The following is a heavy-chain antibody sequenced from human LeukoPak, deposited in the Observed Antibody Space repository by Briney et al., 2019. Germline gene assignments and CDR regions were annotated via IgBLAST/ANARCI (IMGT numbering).Heavy chain of an antibody. D-gene: IGHD6-19*01. J-gene: IGHJ4*02. CDR3: ARHRPGIAVAGPFDY. V-gene: IGHV3-30-3*01. CDR2: ISYDGSNK. CDR1: GFTFSSYA. Sequence: GGSLRLSCAASGFTFSSYAMHWVRQAPGKGLEWVAVISYDGSNKYYADSVKGRFTISRDNSKNTLYLQMNSLRAEDTAVYYCARHRPGIAVAGPFDYWGQGTLVTVSS.